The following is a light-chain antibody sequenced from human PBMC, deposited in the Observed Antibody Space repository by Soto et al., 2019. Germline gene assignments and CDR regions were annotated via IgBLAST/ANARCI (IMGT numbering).Light chain of an antibody. CDR1: QGIGSW. CDR2: AAS. V-gene: IGKV1D-12*01. J-gene: IGKJ4*01. Sequence: DIQLAQSPSSVSASVGDRVTITCRASQGIGSWLAWYQQKPGKAPKLLIYAASSLQSGVTSRFSGSGSGTDFTLTISSLQPEDFASYHCQQANSFPPTFGGGTKVELQ. CDR3: QQANSFPPT.